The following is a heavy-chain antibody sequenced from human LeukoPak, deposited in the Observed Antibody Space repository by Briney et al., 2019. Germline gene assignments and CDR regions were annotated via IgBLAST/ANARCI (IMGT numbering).Heavy chain of an antibody. D-gene: IGHD6-6*01. V-gene: IGHV3-30*04. CDR1: GFTFSSYA. CDR3: ARDASAGTES. CDR2: ISYDGSNK. Sequence: GGSLRLSCAASGFTFSSYAMHWVRQAPGKGLEWVAVISYDGSNKYYADSVKGRFTISRDNSKNTLYLQMNSLRAEDTGVYYCARDASAGTESWGQGTLVTVSS. J-gene: IGHJ5*02.